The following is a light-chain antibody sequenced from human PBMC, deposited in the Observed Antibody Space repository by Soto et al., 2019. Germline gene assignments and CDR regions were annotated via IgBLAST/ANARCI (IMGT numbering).Light chain of an antibody. CDR2: EVN. CDR3: SSYTSSSTGV. J-gene: IGLJ1*01. CDR1: SSDVGGYNY. Sequence: QSALTQPASVSGSPGQSITIPCTGTSSDVGGYNYVSWYQQHPGKAPKLMIYEVNYRPSGVSNRFSGSKSGNTASLTISGLQAEDEADYYCSSYTSSSTGVFGTGTKGTV. V-gene: IGLV2-14*01.